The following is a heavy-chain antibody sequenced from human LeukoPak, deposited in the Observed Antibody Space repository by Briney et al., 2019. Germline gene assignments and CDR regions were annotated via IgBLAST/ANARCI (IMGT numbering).Heavy chain of an antibody. CDR3: ARQTGSGLFILP. V-gene: IGHV4-39*01. D-gene: IGHD3/OR15-3a*01. J-gene: IGHJ4*02. CDR2: IYYSGNT. CDR1: GDSISTSNSY. Sequence: SETLSLTCTVSGDSISTSNSYWGWIRQPPGKGLEWIGSIYYSGNTYYNASLKSRVTISVDTSKNQFSLRLTSVTAADTAVYYCARQTGSGLFILPGGQGTLVTVSS.